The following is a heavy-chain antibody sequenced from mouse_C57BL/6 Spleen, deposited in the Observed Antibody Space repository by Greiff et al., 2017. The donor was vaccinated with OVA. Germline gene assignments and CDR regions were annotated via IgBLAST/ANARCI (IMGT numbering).Heavy chain of an antibody. CDR2: IDPETGGT. CDR1: GYTFTDYE. CDR3: TRERDYYGSSYEYFDV. Sequence: QVQLKESGAELVRPGASVTLSCKASGYTFTDYEMHWVKQTPVHGLEWIGAIDPETGGTAYNQKFKGKAILTADKSSSTAYMELRSLTSEDSAVYYCTRERDYYGSSYEYFDVWGTGTTVTVSS. V-gene: IGHV1-15*01. D-gene: IGHD1-1*01. J-gene: IGHJ1*03.